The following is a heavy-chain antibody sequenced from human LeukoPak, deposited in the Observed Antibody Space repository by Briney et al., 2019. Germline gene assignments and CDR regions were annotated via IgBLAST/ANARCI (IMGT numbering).Heavy chain of an antibody. Sequence: GGSLRLSCAASGFTFSSYGMNWVRQAPGXGPEWISYISRSGATIYYADSVKGRFTISRDNAKNSLYLQMSSPGAEDTAIYYVSRDRGGGDIYFDYWGQGTLVTVSS. V-gene: IGHV3-48*03. CDR3: SRDRGGGDIYFDY. D-gene: IGHD3-16*01. J-gene: IGHJ4*02. CDR2: ISRSGATI. CDR1: GFTFSSYG.